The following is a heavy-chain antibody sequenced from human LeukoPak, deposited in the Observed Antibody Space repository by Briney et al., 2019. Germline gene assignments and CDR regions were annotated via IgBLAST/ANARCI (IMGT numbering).Heavy chain of an antibody. V-gene: IGHV1-2*02. J-gene: IGHJ4*02. CDR3: ARGGEYGSGWYDARRFDY. D-gene: IGHD6-19*01. CDR1: GYTFTGYY. Sequence: ASVKVSCKASGYTFTGYYMHWVRQAPGQGLEWMGWINPNSGGTNYAQKFQGRVTMTTDTSISTAYMELSRLRSDDTAVYYCARGGEYGSGWYDARRFDYWGQGTLVTVSS. CDR2: INPNSGGT.